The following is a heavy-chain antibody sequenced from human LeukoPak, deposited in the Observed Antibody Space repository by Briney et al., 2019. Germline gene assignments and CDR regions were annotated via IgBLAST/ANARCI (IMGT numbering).Heavy chain of an antibody. V-gene: IGHV4-59*08. CDR3: ASFYDFWSGYPTPAAVY. CDR1: GGSISNYY. CDR2: IFYSGST. Sequence: SETLSLTCTVSGGSISNYYWSWIRQPPGKGLEWIGYIFYSGSTYYNPSLKSRVTISVDTSKNQFSLKLSSVTAADTAVYYCASFYDFWSGYPTPAAVYWGQGTLVTVSS. D-gene: IGHD3-3*01. J-gene: IGHJ4*02.